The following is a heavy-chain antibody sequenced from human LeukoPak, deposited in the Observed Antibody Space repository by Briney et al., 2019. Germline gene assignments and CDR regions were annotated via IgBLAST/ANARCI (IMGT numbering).Heavy chain of an antibody. CDR2: IYHSGST. CDR1: GGSISSSYW. J-gene: IGHJ4*02. V-gene: IGHV4-4*02. Sequence: SETLSLTCAVSGGSISSSYWWTWVRQPPGKGLEWIGEIYHSGSTNYNPSLKSRVTISVDKSMNQFSLKLSSVTAADTAVYYCARDRCGGDCPPDYWGQGTLVTVSS. CDR3: ARDRCGGDCPPDY. D-gene: IGHD2-21*02.